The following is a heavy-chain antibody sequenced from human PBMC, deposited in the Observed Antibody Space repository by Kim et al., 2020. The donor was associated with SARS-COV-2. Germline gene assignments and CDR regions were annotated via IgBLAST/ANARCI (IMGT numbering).Heavy chain of an antibody. Sequence: SQTLSLTCTVSGGSMSSYYWSWIRQPPGKGLEWIGYIYYSGSSNYNPSLKSRVTISVDTSKNQFSLKLSSVTAADTAVYYCASVLGALNGADAFGIWGQG. CDR1: GGSMSSYY. CDR3: ASVLGALNGADAFGI. J-gene: IGHJ3*02. CDR2: IYYSGSS. D-gene: IGHD1-26*01. V-gene: IGHV4-59*08.